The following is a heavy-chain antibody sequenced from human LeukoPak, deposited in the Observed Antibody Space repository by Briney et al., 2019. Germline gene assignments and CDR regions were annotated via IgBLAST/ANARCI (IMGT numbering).Heavy chain of an antibody. D-gene: IGHD3-10*01. CDR2: ISWNSGSI. J-gene: IGHJ4*02. CDR3: AKGMVRGVIIYFDY. CDR1: GFTFDDYA. V-gene: IGHV3-9*01. Sequence: GGSLRLSCAASGFTFDDYAMHWVRQAPGKGLEWVSGISWNSGSIGYADSVKGRFTISRDNAKNSLYLQMNSLRAEDTALYYCAKGMVRGVIIYFDYWGQGTLVTVSS.